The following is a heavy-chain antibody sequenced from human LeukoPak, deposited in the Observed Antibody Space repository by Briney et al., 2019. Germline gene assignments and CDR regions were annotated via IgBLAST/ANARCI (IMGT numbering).Heavy chain of an antibody. Sequence: ASMKVSCKTPGYTFTGDYIHWVRQAPGQGLEWMGWINPDSGGTKYAQKFQDRVTMTSDTSISTAYMELSRLRSDDTAVYYCARDHLLFRQPPNWFDPWGQGTLVTVSS. CDR1: GYTFTGDY. D-gene: IGHD1-14*01. CDR2: INPDSGGT. CDR3: ARDHLLFRQPPNWFDP. V-gene: IGHV1-2*02. J-gene: IGHJ5*02.